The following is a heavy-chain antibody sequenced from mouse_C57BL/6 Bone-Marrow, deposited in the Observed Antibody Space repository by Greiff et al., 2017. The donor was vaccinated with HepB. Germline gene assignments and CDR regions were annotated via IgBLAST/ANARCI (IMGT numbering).Heavy chain of an antibody. V-gene: IGHV5-17*01. CDR1: GFTFSDYG. CDR3: ARPLTTMVTTDFDY. CDR2: ISSGSSTI. Sequence: EVKVVESGGGLVKPGGSLKLSCAASGFTFSDYGMHWVRQAPEKGLEWVAYISSGSSTIYYADTVKGRFTISRDNAKNTLFLQMTSLRSEDTAMYYCARPLTTMVTTDFDYWGQGTTLTVSS. D-gene: IGHD2-2*01. J-gene: IGHJ2*01.